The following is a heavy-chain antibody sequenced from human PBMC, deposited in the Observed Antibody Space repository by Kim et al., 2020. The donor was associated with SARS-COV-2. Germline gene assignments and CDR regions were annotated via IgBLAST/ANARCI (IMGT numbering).Heavy chain of an antibody. J-gene: IGHJ3*02. CDR2: IIPIFGTA. CDR1: GGTFSSYA. D-gene: IGHD3-22*01. CDR3: AREVKSGYYDIAFDI. Sequence: SVKVSCKASGGTFSSYAISWVRQAPGQGLEWMGGIIPIFGTANYAQKFQGRVTITADESTSTAYMELSSLRSEDTAVYYCAREVKSGYYDIAFDIWGQGTMVTVSS. V-gene: IGHV1-69*13.